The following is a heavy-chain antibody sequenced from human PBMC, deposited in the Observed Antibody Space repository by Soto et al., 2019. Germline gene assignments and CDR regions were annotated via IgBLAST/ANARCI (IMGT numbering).Heavy chain of an antibody. Sequence: SETLSLTCTVSGGYISSYYWSWIRQPPGKGLEWIGYIYYSGSTNYNPSLKSRVTISVDTSKNQFSLKLSSVTAADTAVYYCARAWGLYFDYWGQGTLVTVSS. CDR1: GGYISSYY. J-gene: IGHJ4*02. V-gene: IGHV4-59*01. D-gene: IGHD3-16*01. CDR3: ARAWGLYFDY. CDR2: IYYSGST.